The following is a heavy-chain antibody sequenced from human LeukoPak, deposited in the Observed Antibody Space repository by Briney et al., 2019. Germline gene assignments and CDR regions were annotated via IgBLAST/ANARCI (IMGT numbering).Heavy chain of an antibody. CDR3: ARASDCSSTSCYVDY. CDR2: IYTSGST. Sequence: TSETLSLTCTVSGGSISSYYWSWIRQPAGKGLEWIGRIYTSGSTNYNPSLKSRVTMSVDTSKNQFSLKLSSVTAADTAVYYCARASDCSSTSCYVDYWGQGTLVTVSS. CDR1: GGSISSYY. J-gene: IGHJ4*02. D-gene: IGHD2-2*01. V-gene: IGHV4-4*07.